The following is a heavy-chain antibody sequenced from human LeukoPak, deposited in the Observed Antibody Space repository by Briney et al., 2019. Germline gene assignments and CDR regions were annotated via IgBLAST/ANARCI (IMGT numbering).Heavy chain of an antibody. Sequence: PSETLSLTCTVSGGSISSYYWSWIRQPPGKGLEWIGYIYYSGSTNYNPSLKSRVTISVDTSKNQFSLKLSSVTAADTAVYYCARDRYGDSPSLYWYFDLWGRGTLVTVSS. V-gene: IGHV4-59*01. J-gene: IGHJ2*01. CDR1: GGSISSYY. CDR2: IYYSGST. D-gene: IGHD4-17*01. CDR3: ARDRYGDSPSLYWYFDL.